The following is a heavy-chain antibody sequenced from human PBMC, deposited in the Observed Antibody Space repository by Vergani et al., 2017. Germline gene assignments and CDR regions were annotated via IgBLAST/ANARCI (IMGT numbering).Heavy chain of an antibody. D-gene: IGHD3-3*01. J-gene: IGHJ4*02. CDR1: GYTFTSYA. V-gene: IGHV1-3*01. CDR2: INAGNGNT. CDR3: ARDYDFWSGSEYYFDY. Sequence: QVQLVQSGAEVKKPGASVKVSCKASGYTFTSYAMHWVRQAPGQRLEWMGWINAGNGNTKYSQEFQGRVTITRDTSASTAYMELSSLRSEDTAVYYCARDYDFWSGSEYYFDYWGQGTLVTVSS.